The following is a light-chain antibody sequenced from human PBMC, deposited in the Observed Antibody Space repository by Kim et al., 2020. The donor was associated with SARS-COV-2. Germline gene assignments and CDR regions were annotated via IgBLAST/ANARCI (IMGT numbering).Light chain of an antibody. CDR3: QQYGNSPAT. CDR1: RRVVSNY. CDR2: GAS. Sequence: PPRGRAALSCWTSRRVVSNYLPWYQQKPGQAPRLLVYGASTRATDIPARFSGSGSGTDFTLTISSLQSEDFAVYFCQQYGNSPATFGQGTKVDIK. J-gene: IGKJ2*01. V-gene: IGKV3D-7*01.